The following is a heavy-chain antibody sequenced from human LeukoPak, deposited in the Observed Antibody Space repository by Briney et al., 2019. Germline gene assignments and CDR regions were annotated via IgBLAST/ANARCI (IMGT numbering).Heavy chain of an antibody. CDR3: AKDPLFGYGKFGDAFDI. CDR2: ISGSGGST. J-gene: IGHJ3*02. V-gene: IGHV3-23*01. D-gene: IGHD5-12*01. Sequence: GGSLRLSCAASGFTFSSYAMSWVRQAPGKGLEWVSAISGSGGSTYYADSVKGRFTISRDNSKNTLYLQMNSLRAEDTAVYYCAKDPLFGYGKFGDAFDIWGQGTIVTVSS. CDR1: GFTFSSYA.